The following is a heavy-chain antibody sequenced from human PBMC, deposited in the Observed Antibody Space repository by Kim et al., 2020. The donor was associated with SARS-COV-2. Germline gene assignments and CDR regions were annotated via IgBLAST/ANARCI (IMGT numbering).Heavy chain of an antibody. V-gene: IGHV3-64D*06. Sequence: VKGRFTISRDNSKNTLYLQMSSLRAEDTAVYYCVKGLTMIVVVTPRYFDYWGQGTLVTVSS. D-gene: IGHD3-22*01. J-gene: IGHJ4*02. CDR3: VKGLTMIVVVTPRYFDY.